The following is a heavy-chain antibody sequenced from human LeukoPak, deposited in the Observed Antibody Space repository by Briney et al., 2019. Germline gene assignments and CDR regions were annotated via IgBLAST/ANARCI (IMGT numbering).Heavy chain of an antibody. J-gene: IGHJ3*02. V-gene: IGHV3-30*14. CDR1: GFTFSSYA. Sequence: PGGSLRLSCAASGFTFSSYAMHWVRQAPGKGLEWVAVISYDGSNKYYADSVKGRFTISRDNSKNTLYPQMNSLRAEDTAVYYCARVFRDADAFDIWGQGTMVTVSS. CDR3: ARVFRDADAFDI. D-gene: IGHD5-24*01. CDR2: ISYDGSNK.